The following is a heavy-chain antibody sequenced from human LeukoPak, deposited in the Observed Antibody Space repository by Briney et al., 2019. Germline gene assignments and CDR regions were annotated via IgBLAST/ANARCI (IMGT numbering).Heavy chain of an antibody. V-gene: IGHV4-39*01. Sequence: PSETLSLTCTVSGGSISSSSYYWGWIRQPPGKGLEWIGSIYYSGSTYYNPSLKSRVTISVDTSKNQFSLKLSSVTAADTAVYYCARQSGYYDILTGYIDYWGQGTLVTVSS. D-gene: IGHD3-9*01. CDR1: GGSISSSSYY. CDR3: ARQSGYYDILTGYIDY. J-gene: IGHJ4*02. CDR2: IYYSGST.